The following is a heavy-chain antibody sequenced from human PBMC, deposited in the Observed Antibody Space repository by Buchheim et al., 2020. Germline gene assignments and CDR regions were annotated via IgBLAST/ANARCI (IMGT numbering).Heavy chain of an antibody. J-gene: IGHJ4*02. CDR2: LIGEGSPT. Sequence: EVQLVESGGGLVQPGGSLRLSGAASGFTFSSYWMVWVRQPPGRGRLYVSDLIGEGSPTRYGDSVRGRFTISRENAKNTMNLQMTSLRVEDTAVYYCVRDKDRSFDYWGQGTL. CDR1: GFTFSSYW. CDR3: VRDKDRSFDY. V-gene: IGHV3-74*01.